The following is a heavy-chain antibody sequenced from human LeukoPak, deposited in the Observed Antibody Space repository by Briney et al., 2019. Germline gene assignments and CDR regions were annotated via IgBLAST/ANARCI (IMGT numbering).Heavy chain of an antibody. D-gene: IGHD3-22*01. Sequence: ASVKVSCKASGYTFTSYGISWVRQAPGQGLEWMGWISAYNGNTNYAQKLQGRVTMTTDTSTSTAYMELRSLRSDDTAVYYCASQGYYYDSSGYYWFDYWGQGTRVTVSS. CDR2: ISAYNGNT. CDR1: GYTFTSYG. J-gene: IGHJ4*02. V-gene: IGHV1-18*01. CDR3: ASQGYYYDSSGYYWFDY.